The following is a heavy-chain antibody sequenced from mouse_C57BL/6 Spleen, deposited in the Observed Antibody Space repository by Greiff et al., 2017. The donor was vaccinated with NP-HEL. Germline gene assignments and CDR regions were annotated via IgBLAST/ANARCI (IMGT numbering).Heavy chain of an antibody. CDR2: IDPSDSYT. Sequence: VQLQQPGAGLVKPGASVKLSCKASGYTFTSYWMPWVKQTPGQGLEWIGEIDPSDSYTNYKHKFKGQATLTVDTSSSTSFMQLSSLTSEDSAVYYCARWGYWGQGTSVTVSS. CDR3: ARWGY. V-gene: IGHV1-50*01. CDR1: GYTFTSYW. J-gene: IGHJ4*01.